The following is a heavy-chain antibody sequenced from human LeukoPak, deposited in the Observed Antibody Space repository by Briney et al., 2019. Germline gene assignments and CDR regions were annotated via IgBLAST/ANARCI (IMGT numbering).Heavy chain of an antibody. CDR3: TSTWIQLWFDY. J-gene: IGHJ4*02. Sequence: GGSLRLSCAASGFTFSNAWMSWVRQAPGKGLEWVGRIKSKTDGGTTDYAAPVKGRFTISRDDSKNTAYLQMDSLRTEDTAVYYCTSTWIQLWFDYWGQGTLVTVSS. CDR1: GFTFSNAW. CDR2: IKSKTDGGTT. D-gene: IGHD5-18*01. V-gene: IGHV3-15*01.